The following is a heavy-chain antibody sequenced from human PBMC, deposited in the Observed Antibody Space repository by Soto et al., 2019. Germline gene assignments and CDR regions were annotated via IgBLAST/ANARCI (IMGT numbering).Heavy chain of an antibody. CDR3: AKDKLGSSWYSWFDP. Sequence: PGGSLRLSCAASGFTFSSYAMSWVRQAPGKGLEWVSAISGSGGSTYYADSVKGRFTISRDNSKNTLYLQMNSLRAEDTAVYYCAKDKLGSSWYSWFDPWGQGTLVTVSS. CDR2: ISGSGGST. D-gene: IGHD6-13*01. J-gene: IGHJ5*02. CDR1: GFTFSSYA. V-gene: IGHV3-23*01.